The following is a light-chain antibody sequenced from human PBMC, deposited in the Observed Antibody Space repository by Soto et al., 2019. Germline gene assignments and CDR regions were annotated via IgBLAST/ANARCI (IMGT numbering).Light chain of an antibody. CDR3: MQALQTRT. J-gene: IGKJ1*01. CDR1: QSLLHSNGYNY. CDR2: LGS. V-gene: IGKV2-28*01. Sequence: IVMTQSPLSLPVTPGEPASISCRSSQSLLHSNGYNYLDWYLQKPGQSPQLLIYLGSYRASGVPDRFSGSGSGTDFTLKISRVEAEDVGVYYCMQALQTRTCGQGTKVDIK.